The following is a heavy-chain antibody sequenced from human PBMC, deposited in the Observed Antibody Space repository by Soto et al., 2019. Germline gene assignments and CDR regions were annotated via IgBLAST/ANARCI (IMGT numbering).Heavy chain of an antibody. CDR3: TKGGGSYGGNFDN. V-gene: IGHV3-9*01. CDR1: GFDFDSYP. D-gene: IGHD3-16*01. J-gene: IGHJ4*02. CDR2: ITWNSGII. Sequence: GGSLRLSCKASGFDFDSYPMNWVRQVPGKSPEWVSCITWNSGIIAYADSVKGRFTISRDNANNSLHLEMNSLRPEDTALYYCTKGGGSYGGNFDNWGQGTQVTVSS.